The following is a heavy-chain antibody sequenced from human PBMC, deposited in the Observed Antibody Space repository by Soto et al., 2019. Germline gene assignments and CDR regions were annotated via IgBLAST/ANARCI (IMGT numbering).Heavy chain of an antibody. Sequence: GGSLRLSCAASGFTFSSYAMSWVRQAPGKGLEWVSAISGSGGSTYYADSVKGRFTISRDNSKNTLYLQMNSLRAEDTAVYYCAKGLRYFDWLTYVLDYWGQGTLVTVSS. V-gene: IGHV3-23*01. CDR2: ISGSGGST. CDR3: AKGLRYFDWLTYVLDY. J-gene: IGHJ4*02. CDR1: GFTFSSYA. D-gene: IGHD3-9*01.